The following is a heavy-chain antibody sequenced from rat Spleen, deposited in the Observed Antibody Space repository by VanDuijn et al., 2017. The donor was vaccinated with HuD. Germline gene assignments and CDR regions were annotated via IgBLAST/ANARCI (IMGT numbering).Heavy chain of an antibody. CDR2: INYDGSST. D-gene: IGHD1-2*01. V-gene: IGHV5-7*01. Sequence: EVQLVESGGGLVQPGRSMKLSCAASGFTFSDYYMAWVRQAPTKGLEWVATINYDGSSTYYRDSVKGRFTISRDNAKNTLYLQMDSLRSEDTATYYCARHFSPADYYSSFPGLYWGQGTLVTVSS. CDR1: GFTFSDYY. J-gene: IGHJ3*01. CDR3: ARHFSPADYYSSFPGLY.